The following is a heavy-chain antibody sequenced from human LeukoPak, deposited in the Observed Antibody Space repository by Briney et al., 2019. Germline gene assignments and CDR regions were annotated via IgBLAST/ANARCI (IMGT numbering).Heavy chain of an antibody. J-gene: IGHJ4*02. Sequence: GGSLRLSCAASGFTFSSYEMNWVRQAPGKGLEWVSGITNGGGNTNYADSVKVRFTISRDNAKNTLYLQMDSLRAEDTAIYYCAKGATSAYFSPLDSWGQGTLVTVFS. CDR1: GFTFSSYE. D-gene: IGHD3-22*01. V-gene: IGHV3-23*01. CDR3: AKGATSAYFSPLDS. CDR2: ITNGGGNT.